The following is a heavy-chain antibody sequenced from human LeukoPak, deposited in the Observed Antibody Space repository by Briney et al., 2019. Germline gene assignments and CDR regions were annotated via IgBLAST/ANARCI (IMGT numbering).Heavy chain of an antibody. CDR3: ARGPRNYDSIGYSTLGPEY. CDR1: GCTFSTYA. D-gene: IGHD3-22*01. V-gene: IGHV1-69*15. Sequence: SVKVSCKASGCTFSTYAINWVRQAPGQGLEWMGNIIPIFGTANSDQKFQGRVTITPDESTSTAYMELSSLRSEDTAVYYCARGPRNYDSIGYSTLGPEYWGQGPLVTVSS. J-gene: IGHJ4*02. CDR2: IIPIFGTA.